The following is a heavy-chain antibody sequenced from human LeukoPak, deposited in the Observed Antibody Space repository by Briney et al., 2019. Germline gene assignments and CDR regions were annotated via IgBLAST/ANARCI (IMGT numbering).Heavy chain of an antibody. V-gene: IGHV3-7*01. CDR2: IKQDGSEQ. CDR1: GFTFSTYW. J-gene: IGHJ4*02. CDR3: ARDYEAFDY. D-gene: IGHD5-12*01. Sequence: SGGSLRLSCAASGFTFSTYWMTWVRQAPGKGLEWVANIKQDGSEQYYVDSVKGRFTISRDNAKNSLYLQMNSLRAEDTAVYYCARDYEAFDYWGQGTLVTVSS.